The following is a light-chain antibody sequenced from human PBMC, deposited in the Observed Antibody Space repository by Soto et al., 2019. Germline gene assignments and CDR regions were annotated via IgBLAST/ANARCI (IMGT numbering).Light chain of an antibody. J-gene: IGKJ1*01. CDR1: QSISNN. Sequence: ERVMTQSPATLSVSPGERATLSCRASQSISNNLAWYQQKRGQAPRLLIYGASPRATGIPSRFSGSGSGTESILTSSSLQSEDGACYYCQQYNNWRTFGQGTKVEI. CDR2: GAS. CDR3: QQYNNWRT. V-gene: IGKV3-15*01.